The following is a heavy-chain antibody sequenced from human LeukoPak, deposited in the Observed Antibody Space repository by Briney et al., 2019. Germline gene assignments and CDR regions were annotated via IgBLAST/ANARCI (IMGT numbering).Heavy chain of an antibody. CDR3: ARVSSSGYYSYYYYYYMDV. D-gene: IGHD3-22*01. V-gene: IGHV1-18*04. CDR2: ISAYNGNT. Sequence: ASVKVSCKASGYTFTGYYIHWVRQAPGQGLEWMGWISAYNGNTNYAQKLQGRVTMTTDTSTSTAYMELRSLRSDDTAVYYCARVSSSGYYSYYYYYYMDVWGKGTTVTVSS. J-gene: IGHJ6*03. CDR1: GYTFTGYY.